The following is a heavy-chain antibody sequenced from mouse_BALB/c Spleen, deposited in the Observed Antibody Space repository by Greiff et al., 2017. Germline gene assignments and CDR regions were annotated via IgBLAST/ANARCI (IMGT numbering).Heavy chain of an antibody. V-gene: IGHV2-2*02. J-gene: IGHJ4*01. CDR3: ARKNYKGAMDY. D-gene: IGHD2-12*01. CDR1: GFSLTSYG. CDR2: IWSGGST. Sequence: QVQLQQSGPGLVQPSQSLSITSTVSGFSLTSYGVHWVRQSPGKGLEWLGVIWSGGSTDYNAAFISRLSISKDNSKSQVFFKMNSLQANDTAIYYCARKNYKGAMDYWGQGTSVTVSS.